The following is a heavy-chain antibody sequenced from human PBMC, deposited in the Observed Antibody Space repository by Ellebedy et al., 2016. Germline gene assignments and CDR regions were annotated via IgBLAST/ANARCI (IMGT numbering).Heavy chain of an antibody. V-gene: IGHV3-72*01. D-gene: IGHD3-10*01. CDR1: GFTFSDHY. CDR3: VRGRLSSNGMDV. CDR2: IRHKGKEYTT. J-gene: IGHJ6*02. Sequence: GESLKISCTASGFTFSDHYTDWARQAPGKGLEWVARIRHKGKEYTTEHAASVRGRFYVSRDDSKNSLFLQMSGLKTEDTGVYYCVRGRLSSNGMDVWGQGTTVTVSS.